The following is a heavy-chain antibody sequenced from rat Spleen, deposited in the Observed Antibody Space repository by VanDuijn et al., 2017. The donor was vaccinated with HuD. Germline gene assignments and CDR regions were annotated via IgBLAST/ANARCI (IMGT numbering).Heavy chain of an antibody. Sequence: QVQLKESGPGLVQPSETLSLTCTVSGFSLISNSVHWVRQPPGKGLEWMGTVWSDGDTSYNSSVKSRLSISRDTSKSQVFLKMNSLQTEDTGTYYCTIHPRYWGQGVMVTVSS. CDR1: GFSLISNS. CDR3: TIHPRY. V-gene: IGHV2-32*01. CDR2: VWSDGDT. D-gene: IGHD3-1*01. J-gene: IGHJ2*01.